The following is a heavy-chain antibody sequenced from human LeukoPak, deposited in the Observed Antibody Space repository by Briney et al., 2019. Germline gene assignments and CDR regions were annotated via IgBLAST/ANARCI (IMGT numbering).Heavy chain of an antibody. V-gene: IGHV3-21*04. D-gene: IGHD3-22*01. J-gene: IGHJ3*02. CDR3: AKGQHYYDSSGPSFDI. CDR2: ISSSSSYI. Sequence: GGSLRLSCAASGFTFSSYGMNWVRQAPGKGLEWVSSISSSSSYIYYADSVKGRFTISRDNAKNSLYLQMNSLRAEDMALYYCAKGQHYYDSSGPSFDIWGQGTMVTVSS. CDR1: GFTFSSYG.